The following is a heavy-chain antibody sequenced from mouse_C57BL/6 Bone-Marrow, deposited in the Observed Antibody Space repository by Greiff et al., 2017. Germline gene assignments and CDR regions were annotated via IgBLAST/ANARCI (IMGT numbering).Heavy chain of an antibody. V-gene: IGHV1-55*01. CDR1: GYTFTSYW. CDR2: IYPGSGST. D-gene: IGHD1-1*01. CDR3: ARRDYGSSLAMDY. Sequence: QVQLQQPGAELVKPGASVKMSCKASGYTFTSYWITWVKQRPGQGLEWIGDIYPGSGSTNYNEKFKSKATLTVDTSSSTAYMQLSSLTSEDSAVYYCARRDYGSSLAMDYWGQGTSVTVSS. J-gene: IGHJ4*01.